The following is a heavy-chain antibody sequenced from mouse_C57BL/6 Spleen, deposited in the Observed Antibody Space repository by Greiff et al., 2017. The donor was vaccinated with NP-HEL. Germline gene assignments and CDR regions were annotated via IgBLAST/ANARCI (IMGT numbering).Heavy chain of an antibody. CDR3: TTIASMDN. CDR1: GFNIKDDY. CDR2: IDPENGDT. D-gene: IGHD6-1*01. V-gene: IGHV14-4*01. J-gene: IGHJ4*01. Sequence: EVQLQQSGAELVRPGASVKLSCTASGFNIKDDYMHWVKQMPEQGLEWIGWIDPENGDTEYASKFQGKATITADTFSNTAYLQLSSLTSADTAVYYCTTIASMDNWGQGTSVTVSS.